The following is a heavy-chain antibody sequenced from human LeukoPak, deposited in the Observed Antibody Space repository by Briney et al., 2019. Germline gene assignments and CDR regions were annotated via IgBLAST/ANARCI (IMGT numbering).Heavy chain of an antibody. CDR1: GGTFSSYA. J-gene: IGHJ6*03. V-gene: IGHV1-69*05. D-gene: IGHD1-20*01. CDR3: AGPARYNWSSGYYYYIDV. Sequence: SVKVSCKASGGTFSSYAISWVRQAPGQGLEWMGGIIPIFGTANYAQKFQGRVTITTYESTSTAYMELSSLRSEDTAVYYCAGPARYNWSSGYYYYIDVWGKGTTVTVSS. CDR2: IIPIFGTA.